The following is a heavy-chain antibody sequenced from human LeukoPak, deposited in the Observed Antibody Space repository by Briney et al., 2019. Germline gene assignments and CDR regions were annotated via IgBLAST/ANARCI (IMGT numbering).Heavy chain of an antibody. J-gene: IGHJ3*02. CDR3: ASYFYGDYLEAFDI. CDR1: GFTFSSYS. CDR2: ISSSSSTI. V-gene: IGHV3-48*01. Sequence: PWGSLRLSCAASGFTFSSYSMNWVRQDPGKGLEWVSYISSSSSTIYYADSVKGRFTISRDNAKNSLYLQMNSLRAEDTAVYYCASYFYGDYLEAFDIWGQGTMVTVSS. D-gene: IGHD4-17*01.